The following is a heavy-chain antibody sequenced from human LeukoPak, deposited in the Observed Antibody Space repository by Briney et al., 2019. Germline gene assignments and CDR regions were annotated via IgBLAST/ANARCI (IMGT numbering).Heavy chain of an antibody. J-gene: IGHJ4*02. CDR1: GYTFTGYY. CDR3: GAYYYDSSGHGDY. V-gene: IGHV1-2*06. CDR2: INLNSGGT. D-gene: IGHD3-22*01. Sequence: ASVKVSCKASGYTFTGYYMHWVRQAPGQGLEWMGRINLNSGGTNYAQKFQGRVTMTRDTSISTAYMELSRLRSDDTAVYYCGAYYYDSSGHGDYWGQGTLVTVSS.